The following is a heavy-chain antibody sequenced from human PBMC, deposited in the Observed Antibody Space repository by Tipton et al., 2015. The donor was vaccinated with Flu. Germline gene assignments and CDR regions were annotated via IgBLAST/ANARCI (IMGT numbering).Heavy chain of an antibody. CDR3: ARDTGAASGYSSSWYYYYYGMDV. Sequence: TLSLTCTVSGGSISSGDYYWSWIRQPPGKGLEWIGYIYYSGSTYYNPSLKSRVTISVDTSKNQFSLKLSSVTAANTAVYYCARDTGAASGYSSSWYYYYYGMDVWGQGTPVTVSS. CDR2: IYYSGST. CDR1: GGSISSGDYY. V-gene: IGHV4-30-4*01. J-gene: IGHJ6*02. D-gene: IGHD6-13*01.